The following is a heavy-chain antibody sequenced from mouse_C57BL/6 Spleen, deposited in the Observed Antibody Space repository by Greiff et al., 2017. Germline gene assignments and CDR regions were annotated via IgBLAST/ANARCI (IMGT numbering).Heavy chain of an antibody. V-gene: IGHV5-15*04. CDR3: ARRDFAMDY. CDR1: GFTFSDYG. Sequence: EVQLVESGGGLVQPGGSLKLSCAASGFTFSDYGMAWVRQAPRKGPEWVAFISNLAYSIYYADTVTGRVTISRENAKNTLYLEMSSLRSEDTAMYYCARRDFAMDYWGQGTSVTVSS. CDR2: ISNLAYSI. J-gene: IGHJ4*01.